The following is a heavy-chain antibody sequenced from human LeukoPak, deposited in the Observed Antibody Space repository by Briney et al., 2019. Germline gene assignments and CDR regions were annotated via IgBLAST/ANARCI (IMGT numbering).Heavy chain of an antibody. V-gene: IGHV3-30*04. J-gene: IGHJ3*02. D-gene: IGHD1-1*01. CDR1: GFTFSSYA. CDR2: ILYDGSNK. CDR3: AGGALLEPFDI. Sequence: GGSLRLSCAASGFTFSSYAMYWVRQAPGKGLEWVAGILYDGSNKYYADSVKGRFTISRDNSKNTLYVQMNSLRAEDTAVYYCAGGALLEPFDIWGQGTMVTVSS.